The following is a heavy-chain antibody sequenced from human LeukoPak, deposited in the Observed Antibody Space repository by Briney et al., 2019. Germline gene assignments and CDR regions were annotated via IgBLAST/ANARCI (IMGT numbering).Heavy chain of an antibody. Sequence: GGSLRLSCAASGFTFSSYSMNWVRQAPGKGLEWVSYISSSSSTIYYADSVKGRFTISRDNAKNSLYLQMNSLRAEDTAVYYCAKSPGVGLTLSDYWGQGTLVTVSS. CDR1: GFTFSSYS. D-gene: IGHD1-26*01. CDR3: AKSPGVGLTLSDY. J-gene: IGHJ4*02. V-gene: IGHV3-48*01. CDR2: ISSSSSTI.